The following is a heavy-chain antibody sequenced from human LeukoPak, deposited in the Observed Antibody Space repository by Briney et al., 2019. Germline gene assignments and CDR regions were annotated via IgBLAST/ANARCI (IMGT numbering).Heavy chain of an antibody. J-gene: IGHJ3*02. D-gene: IGHD3-22*01. CDR1: GFTVSSNY. CDR2: IYSGGST. CDR3: ASAPPLNYYDSSGYYFGPNAFDT. V-gene: IGHV3-53*01. Sequence: GGSLRLSCAASGFTVSSNYMSWVRQAPGKGLEWVSVIYSGGSTYYADSVKGRFTISRDNSKNTLYLQMNSLRAEDTAVYYCASAPPLNYYDSSGYYFGPNAFDTWGQGTMVTVSS.